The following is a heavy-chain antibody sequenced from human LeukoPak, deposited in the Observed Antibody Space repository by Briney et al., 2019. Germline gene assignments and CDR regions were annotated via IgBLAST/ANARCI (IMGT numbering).Heavy chain of an antibody. CDR3: ARVPAGSGMDV. Sequence: SETLSLTCTVSGGSISSYYWSWIRQPPGKGPEWIGYIYYSGSTNYNPSLKSRVTISVDTSKNQFSLKLSSVTAADTAVYYCARVPAGSGMDVWGQGTTVTVSS. J-gene: IGHJ6*02. CDR2: IYYSGST. V-gene: IGHV4-59*01. CDR1: GGSISSYY.